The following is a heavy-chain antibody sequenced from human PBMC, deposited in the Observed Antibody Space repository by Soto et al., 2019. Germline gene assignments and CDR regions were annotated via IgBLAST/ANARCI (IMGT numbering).Heavy chain of an antibody. CDR2: IYHSGST. CDR3: ARESGYCSGGSCTNYYYGMDV. CDR1: GGSISSSNW. Sequence: SETLSLTCAVSGGSISSSNWWSWVRQPPGKGLEWIGEIYHSGSTNYNPSLKSRVTISVDKSKNQFSLKLSSVTAAETAVYYCARESGYCSGGSCTNYYYGMDVWGQGTTVTVSS. D-gene: IGHD2-15*01. J-gene: IGHJ6*02. V-gene: IGHV4-4*02.